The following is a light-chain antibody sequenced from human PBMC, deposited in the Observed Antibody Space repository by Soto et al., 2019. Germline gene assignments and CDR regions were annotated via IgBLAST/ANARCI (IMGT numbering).Light chain of an antibody. CDR3: NSYTSNTTLGV. CDR2: EVN. Sequence: QSALTQPASVSGSPGQSITISCTGTSSDVGGYNYVSWYQQHPGKAPKLMIYEVNDRPSGVSNRFSGSKSGNTASLTISGLQAEDEADYYCNSYTSNTTLGVFGTGTKVTVL. J-gene: IGLJ1*01. V-gene: IGLV2-14*01. CDR1: SSDVGGYNY.